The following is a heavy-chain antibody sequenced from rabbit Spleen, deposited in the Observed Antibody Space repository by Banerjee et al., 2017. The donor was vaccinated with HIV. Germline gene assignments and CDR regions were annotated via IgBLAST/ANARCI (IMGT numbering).Heavy chain of an antibody. D-gene: IGHD7-1*01. V-gene: IGHV1S7*01. J-gene: IGHJ4*01. CDR2: FDPVFGST. CDR1: GFTLSTYY. Sequence: HLKESGGGLVQPGGSLKLSCTASGFTLSTYYMSWVRQAPGKGLEWIGYFDPVFGSTYYATWVNGRFTISSHNAQNTLYLQLKSLTAADTATYFCARGPPYAGYSSYGYVYFNLWGPGTLVTVS. CDR3: ARGPPYAGYSSYGYVYFNL.